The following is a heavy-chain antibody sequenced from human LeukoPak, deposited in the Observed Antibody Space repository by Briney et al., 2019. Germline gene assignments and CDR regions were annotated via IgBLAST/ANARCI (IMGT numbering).Heavy chain of an antibody. Sequence: GGSLRLSCAASEFTFSNYWMSWVRRAPGKGLEWVANIKQDVSDIYYVDSVKGRFTISRDNAKNSLYLQMNSLRVEDTAVYYCARGLFGDYSAFDYWGQGTLVTVSS. CDR3: ARGLFGDYSAFDY. J-gene: IGHJ4*02. CDR1: EFTFSNYW. CDR2: IKQDVSDI. D-gene: IGHD4-17*01. V-gene: IGHV3-7*01.